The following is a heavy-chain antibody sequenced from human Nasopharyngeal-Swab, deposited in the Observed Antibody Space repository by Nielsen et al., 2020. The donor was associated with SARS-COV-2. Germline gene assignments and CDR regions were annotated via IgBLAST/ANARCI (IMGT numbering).Heavy chain of an antibody. Sequence: SQTLSLTRAVYVGSFSGYYWSWIRQPPGKGLEWIGEINHGGGTNYTPSLKSRVTISVDTSKNQFSLKLSSVTAADTAVYYCARFNIAARFIYYYYGMDVWGQGTTVTVSS. J-gene: IGHJ6*02. CDR2: INHGGGT. D-gene: IGHD6-6*01. V-gene: IGHV4-34*01. CDR3: ARFNIAARFIYYYYGMDV. CDR1: VGSFSGYY.